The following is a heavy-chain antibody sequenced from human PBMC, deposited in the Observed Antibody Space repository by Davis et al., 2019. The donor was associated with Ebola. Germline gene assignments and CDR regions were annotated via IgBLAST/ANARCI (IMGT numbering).Heavy chain of an antibody. CDR2: IYPGDSDT. Sequence: GESLKISCKGSGYSFTSYWIGWVRQMPGKGLEWMGIIYPGDSDTRYSPSLQGQVTISADKPISTAYMQWSSLKASDTAMYYCARRGTDFWSGYQYWGQGALVTVSS. CDR3: ARRGTDFWSGYQY. D-gene: IGHD3-3*01. J-gene: IGHJ4*02. V-gene: IGHV5-51*01. CDR1: GYSFTSYW.